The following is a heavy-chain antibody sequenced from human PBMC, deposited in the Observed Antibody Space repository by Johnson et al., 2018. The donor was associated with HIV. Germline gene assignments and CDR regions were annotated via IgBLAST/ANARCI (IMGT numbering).Heavy chain of an antibody. D-gene: IGHD7-27*01. CDR2: ISYDGSNK. Sequence: QVQLVESWGGVVQPGRSLRLSCAASGFTFSSYAMHWVRQAPGKGLEWVAVISYDGSNKYYADSVKGRFTISRDNAKNSVDLQMKRLRAEDTAVYYCARDQSTGDWGALDLWGQGTLVTVSS. CDR1: GFTFSSYA. J-gene: IGHJ3*01. CDR3: ARDQSTGDWGALDL. V-gene: IGHV3-30*04.